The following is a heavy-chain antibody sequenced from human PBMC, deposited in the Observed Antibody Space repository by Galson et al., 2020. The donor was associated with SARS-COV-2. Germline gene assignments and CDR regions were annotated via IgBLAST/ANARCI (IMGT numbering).Heavy chain of an antibody. CDR3: AKDPQDYYDSGGSWRGDYFDY. Sequence: GESLKISCAASGFTFSSYGMHWVRQAPGKGLEWVAVIWYDGSNKYYADSVKGRFTISRDNSKNTLYLQMNSLRAEDTAVYYCAKDPQDYYDSGGSWRGDYFDYWGQGTLVTVSS. CDR2: IWYDGSNK. CDR1: GFTFSSYG. D-gene: IGHD3-22*01. V-gene: IGHV3-33*06. J-gene: IGHJ4*02.